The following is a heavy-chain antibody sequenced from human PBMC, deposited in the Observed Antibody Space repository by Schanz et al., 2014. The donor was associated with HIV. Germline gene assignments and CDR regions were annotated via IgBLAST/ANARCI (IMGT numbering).Heavy chain of an antibody. D-gene: IGHD3-3*01. CDR2: IGHSGST. CDR3: AKLILFDNHDFWSGYPD. J-gene: IGHJ4*02. V-gene: IGHV4-34*01. CDR1: GDSLSENY. Sequence: QVRLQQWGAGLLKPSETLTLTCAVYGDSLSENYWTWIRQSPGKGLEWIGEIGHSGSTKYHPSLKSRVTMSVETSKNHFSLELTSVTAADTAVYYCAKLILFDNHDFWSGYPDWGQGTLVTVSS.